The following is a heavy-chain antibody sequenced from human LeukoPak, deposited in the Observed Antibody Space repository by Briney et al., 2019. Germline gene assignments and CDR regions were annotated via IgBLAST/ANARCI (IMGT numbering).Heavy chain of an antibody. D-gene: IGHD2-2*02. V-gene: IGHV3-64*04. CDR3: AKGEVVPAAIYGMDV. CDR1: GFTFSSYA. J-gene: IGHJ6*02. Sequence: GGSLRLSCSASGFTFSSYAMHWVRQAPGKGLEYVSAISSNGGSTYYADSVRGRFTISRDNSKNTLYLQMNSLRGEDTAVYYCAKGEVVPAAIYGMDVWGQGTTVTVS. CDR2: ISSNGGST.